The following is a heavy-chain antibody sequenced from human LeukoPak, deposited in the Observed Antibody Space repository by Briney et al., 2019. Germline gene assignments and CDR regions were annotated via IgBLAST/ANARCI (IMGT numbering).Heavy chain of an antibody. J-gene: IGHJ4*02. V-gene: IGHV1-18*01. CDR2: ISGYNGNT. Sequence: ASVKVSCKTSGYTFTNYGISWVRQAPGQGLEWMGWISGYNGNTNYVQKFWGRVTMTTDTSTSTVYMELRSLRSDDTAVYYCARDIATVQHQDWGQGTLVTVSS. D-gene: IGHD1-1*01. CDR1: GYTFTNYG. CDR3: ARDIATVQHQD.